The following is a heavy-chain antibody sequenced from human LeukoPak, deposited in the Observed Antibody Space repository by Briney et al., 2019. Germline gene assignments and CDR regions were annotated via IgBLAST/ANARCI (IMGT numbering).Heavy chain of an antibody. CDR2: IYPSDSDT. CDR3: ARGSSGLQYYFDY. V-gene: IGHV5-51*01. J-gene: IGHJ4*02. Sequence: GESLMISCKGSGYSFTSYWIGWVRQMPGKGLEWMGIIYPSDSDTRYSPSFQGQVTISADKSISTAYLQWSSLKASDTAMYYCARGSSGLQYYFDYWGQGTLVTVSS. CDR1: GYSFTSYW. D-gene: IGHD3-22*01.